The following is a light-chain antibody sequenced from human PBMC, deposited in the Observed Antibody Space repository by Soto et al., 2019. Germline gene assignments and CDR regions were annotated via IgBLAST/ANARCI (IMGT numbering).Light chain of an antibody. CDR1: QDISNY. CDR2: DAS. Sequence: DIQMTQSPSSLSASVGDRVTITCQASQDISNYLNWYQQKPGKAPKLLIYDASNLETGVTSRFSGSGYGTDFTFTISSMQPEDIATYYCQQYDNLPLGFGGGTKVEIK. J-gene: IGKJ4*01. V-gene: IGKV1-33*01. CDR3: QQYDNLPLG.